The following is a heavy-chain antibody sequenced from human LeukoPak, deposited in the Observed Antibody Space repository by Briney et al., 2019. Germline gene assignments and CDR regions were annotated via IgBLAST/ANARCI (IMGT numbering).Heavy chain of an antibody. J-gene: IGHJ4*02. CDR1: GFTFSSYE. D-gene: IGHD6-19*01. CDR3: ARGLFSSGWYPIDY. V-gene: IGHV3-48*03. Sequence: GGSLRLSCAASGFTFSSYEMNWVRQAPGKGLEGVSYISSSGSTIYYADSVKGRFTISRDNAKNSLYLQMNSLRAEDTAVYYCARGLFSSGWYPIDYWGQGTLVTVSS. CDR2: ISSSGSTI.